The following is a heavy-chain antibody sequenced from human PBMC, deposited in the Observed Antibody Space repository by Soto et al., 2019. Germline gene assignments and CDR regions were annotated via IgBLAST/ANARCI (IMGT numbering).Heavy chain of an antibody. CDR3: AKDRPSYYGSGGGYYKAGGDY. D-gene: IGHD3-10*01. CDR1: GLTFSTYA. V-gene: IGHV3-23*01. CDR2: ISGNGANT. Sequence: EVQLLGSGGGLVQPGGSLRLSCAASGLTFSTYAMSWVRQAPGKGLEWVSSISGNGANTYYTDSVKGRFIISRDNSKNTLFLQMNGLRPEDTALYDCAKDRPSYYGSGGGYYKAGGDYWGQGTLVTVSS. J-gene: IGHJ4*02.